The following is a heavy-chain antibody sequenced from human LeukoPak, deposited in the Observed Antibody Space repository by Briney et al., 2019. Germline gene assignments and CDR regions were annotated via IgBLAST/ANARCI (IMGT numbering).Heavy chain of an antibody. D-gene: IGHD2-15*01. CDR1: GFTFSSYD. J-gene: IGHJ4*02. Sequence: PGGSLRLSCAASGFTFSSYDMTWVRQAPGKGLEWVSAISGSGGSTYYADSVKGRFTISRDNSKNTLYLQMNSLRAEDTAVYYCAKDQLSVVVVAATTDYWGQGTLVTVSS. V-gene: IGHV3-23*01. CDR2: ISGSGGST. CDR3: AKDQLSVVVVAATTDY.